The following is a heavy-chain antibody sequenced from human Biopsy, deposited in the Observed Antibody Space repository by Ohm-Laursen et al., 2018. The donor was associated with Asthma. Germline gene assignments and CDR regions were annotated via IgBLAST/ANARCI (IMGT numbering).Heavy chain of an antibody. Sequence: TLSLTCTVSGGSINNFYWSWIRQPPGKGLESIGHVYYSGSTNYNPSLKSRVTISIDASENQFSLKLTSVTAADTDVYYCARGVDRVTGLLDHFDSWGQGTLVTVSS. V-gene: IGHV4-59*01. CDR2: VYYSGST. D-gene: IGHD2-21*02. J-gene: IGHJ4*02. CDR3: ARGVDRVTGLLDHFDS. CDR1: GGSINNFY.